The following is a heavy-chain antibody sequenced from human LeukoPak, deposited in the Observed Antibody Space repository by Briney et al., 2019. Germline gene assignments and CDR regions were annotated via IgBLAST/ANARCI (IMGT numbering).Heavy chain of an antibody. D-gene: IGHD6-19*01. V-gene: IGHV4-59*11. CDR3: ARERESSGSFDY. Sequence: TSETLSLTCTVSGGSISSHYWSWIRQPPGKGLEWLGYIYFSWRTKYNPSLKSLVTISLDTSKNQFSLKLSSVTAADTAVYYCARERESSGSFDYWGQGTLVTVSS. CDR1: GGSISSHY. J-gene: IGHJ4*02. CDR2: IYFSWRT.